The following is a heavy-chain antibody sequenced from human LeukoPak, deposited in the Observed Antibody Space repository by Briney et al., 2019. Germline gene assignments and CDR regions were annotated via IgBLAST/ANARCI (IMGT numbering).Heavy chain of an antibody. V-gene: IGHV1-69*13. CDR3: ARDTNYYGSGSYQSFDY. CDR1: GGTFSSYA. CDR2: IIPIFGTA. D-gene: IGHD3-10*01. J-gene: IGHJ4*02. Sequence: SVKVSCKASGGTFSSYAISWVRQAPGQGLEWMGGIIPIFGTANYAQKFQGRVTITADESTSTAYMELSSLRSEDTAVYYCARDTNYYGSGSYQSFDYWGQGTLVAVSS.